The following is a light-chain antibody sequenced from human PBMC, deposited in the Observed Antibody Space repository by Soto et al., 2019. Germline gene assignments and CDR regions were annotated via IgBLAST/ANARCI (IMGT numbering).Light chain of an antibody. CDR1: QSVASSY. Sequence: EIVLTQSPGTLSLSPGEGATLSCRASQSVASSYLAWYQQKPGQAPRLLIYGASISATGIPDRFSGGGSGTDFTLTISRLEPEDFAVYDCQQYGSSSYTFGQGTKLDIK. J-gene: IGKJ2*01. V-gene: IGKV3-20*01. CDR3: QQYGSSSYT. CDR2: GAS.